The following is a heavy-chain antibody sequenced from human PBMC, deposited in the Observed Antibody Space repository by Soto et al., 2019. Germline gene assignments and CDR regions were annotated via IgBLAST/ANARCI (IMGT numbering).Heavy chain of an antibody. J-gene: IGHJ3*02. D-gene: IGHD2-15*01. CDR2: INHSGST. CDR3: AKGSVVVAAPRRDAFDI. V-gene: IGHV4-34*01. CDR1: GGSFSGYY. Sequence: QVQLQQWGAGLLKPSETLSLTCAVYGGSFSGYYWSWIRQPPGKGLEWIGEINHSGSTNYNPSLKGRVTISVATSQNQFSLKLSSVTAADTAVYYCAKGSVVVAAPRRDAFDIWGQGTMVTVSS.